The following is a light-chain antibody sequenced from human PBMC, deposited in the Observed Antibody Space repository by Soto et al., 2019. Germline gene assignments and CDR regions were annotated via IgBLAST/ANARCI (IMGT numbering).Light chain of an antibody. CDR1: QSISSW. CDR2: DAS. CDR3: QQYNSYTWT. V-gene: IGKV1-5*01. J-gene: IGKJ1*01. Sequence: GDRVTITCRASQSISSWLAWYQRKPGKAPKLLIYDASSLESGVPSRFSGSGSGTEFTLTISSLQPDDFATYYCQQYNSYTWTFGQGTKVDIK.